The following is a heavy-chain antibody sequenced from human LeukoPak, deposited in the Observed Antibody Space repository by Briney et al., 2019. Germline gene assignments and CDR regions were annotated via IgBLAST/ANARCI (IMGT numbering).Heavy chain of an antibody. CDR1: GGTFSSDA. D-gene: IGHD3-22*01. J-gene: IGHJ3*02. CDR2: IIPIFGTA. Sequence: ASVKVSCKASGGTFSSDAISWVRQAPGQGLEWMGRIIPIFGTANYAQKFQGRVTITTDESTSTAYMELSSLRSEDTAVYYCASPGYSYYYDSSEFDAFDIWGQGTMVTVSP. V-gene: IGHV1-69*05. CDR3: ASPGYSYYYDSSEFDAFDI.